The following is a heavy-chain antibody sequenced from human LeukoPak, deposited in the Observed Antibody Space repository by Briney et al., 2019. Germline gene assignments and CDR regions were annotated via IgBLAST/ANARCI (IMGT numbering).Heavy chain of an antibody. Sequence: PSETLSLTCTVSGGSISSYYWSWIRQPPGKGLEWIGYIYYSGSTNYNPSLKSRVTISVGTSKNQFSLKLSSVTAADTAVYYCASGRGWLRLADYWGQGTLVTVSS. CDR3: ASGRGWLRLADY. J-gene: IGHJ4*02. V-gene: IGHV4-59*01. D-gene: IGHD5-12*01. CDR2: IYYSGST. CDR1: GGSISSYY.